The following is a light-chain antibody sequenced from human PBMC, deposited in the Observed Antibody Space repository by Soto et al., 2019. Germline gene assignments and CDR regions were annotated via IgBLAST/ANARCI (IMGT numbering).Light chain of an antibody. Sequence: EIVLTQSPGTLSLSPGDRATLSCRASESVGRDYLAWYQHKAGQAPRLLVHGASDRATGIPDRFSGSGSGTDFTLTISRLEPEDFAMYYCHQYATDPLTFGGGTKVEI. V-gene: IGKV3-20*01. CDR2: GAS. CDR1: ESVGRDY. CDR3: HQYATDPLT. J-gene: IGKJ4*01.